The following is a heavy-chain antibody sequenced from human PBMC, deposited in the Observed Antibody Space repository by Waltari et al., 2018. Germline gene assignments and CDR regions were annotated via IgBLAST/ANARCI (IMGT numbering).Heavy chain of an antibody. D-gene: IGHD3-22*01. J-gene: IGHJ5*02. CDR1: GGSISSSSYY. CDR2: IYYSGST. Sequence: QLQLQESGPGLVKPSETLSLTCTVSGGSISSSSYYWGWIRQPPGKGLEWIGSIYYSGSTYYNPSLKIRVTISVDTSKNQFSLKLSSVTAADTAVYYCARHPANSITMIVVVPNWFDPWGQGTLVTVSS. CDR3: ARHPANSITMIVVVPNWFDP. V-gene: IGHV4-39*07.